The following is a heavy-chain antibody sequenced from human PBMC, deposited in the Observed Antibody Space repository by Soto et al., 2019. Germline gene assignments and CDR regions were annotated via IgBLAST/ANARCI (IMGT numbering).Heavy chain of an antibody. J-gene: IGHJ4*02. CDR3: AKDRSVYSSSWYFDY. CDR2: ISGSGGST. Sequence: GGSLRLSCAASGFTFSSYAMSWVRQAPGKGLEWVSAISGSGGSTYYADAVKGRFTISRDNSKNTLYLQMNSLRAEDTAVYYCAKDRSVYSSSWYFDYGGQGTLVTVSS. D-gene: IGHD6-13*01. CDR1: GFTFSSYA. V-gene: IGHV3-23*01.